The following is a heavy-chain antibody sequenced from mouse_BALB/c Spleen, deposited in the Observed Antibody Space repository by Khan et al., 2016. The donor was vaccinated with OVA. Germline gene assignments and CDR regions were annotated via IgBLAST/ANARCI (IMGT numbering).Heavy chain of an antibody. D-gene: IGHD6-1*01. CDR2: INPSNGRT. CDR1: GYTFTSYW. Sequence: QVQLQQPGAELVKPGASVKLSCKASGYTFTSYWMHWVKQRPGQGLEWIGEINPSNGRTNYNEKFKSKATLTVDKSSSTPYMQLSSPTSEDSAVYYCARVITRDYWGQGTTLTGSS. V-gene: IGHV1S81*02. CDR3: ARVITRDY. J-gene: IGHJ2*01.